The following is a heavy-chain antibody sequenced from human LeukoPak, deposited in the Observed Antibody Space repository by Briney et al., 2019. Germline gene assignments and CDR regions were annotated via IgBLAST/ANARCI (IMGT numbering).Heavy chain of an antibody. CDR3: ARDLGWEPHHWFDP. Sequence: ASVKVSCKASGYTFTSYGIIWVRQAPGQGLEWMGWISAYNGNTNYAQKLQGRVTMTTDTSTSTAYMELRSLRSDDTAVYYCARDLGWEPHHWFDPWGQGTLVTVSS. V-gene: IGHV1-18*01. CDR2: ISAYNGNT. J-gene: IGHJ5*02. CDR1: GYTFTSYG. D-gene: IGHD1-26*01.